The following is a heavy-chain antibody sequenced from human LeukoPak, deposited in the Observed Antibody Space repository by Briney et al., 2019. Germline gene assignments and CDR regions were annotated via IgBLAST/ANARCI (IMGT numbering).Heavy chain of an antibody. CDR2: IYPGDSDT. J-gene: IGHJ4*02. CDR3: ARFFGATSYYIDY. D-gene: IGHD1-26*01. Sequence: GESLRISCKGSGYSFTSYWIGWVPQVPGKGLEWMGIIYPGDSDTRYSPSFQGQVTISADKFISTAYLQWSSLKASDSAIYYCARFFGATSYYIDYWGRGTLVTVSS. V-gene: IGHV5-51*01. CDR1: GYSFTSYW.